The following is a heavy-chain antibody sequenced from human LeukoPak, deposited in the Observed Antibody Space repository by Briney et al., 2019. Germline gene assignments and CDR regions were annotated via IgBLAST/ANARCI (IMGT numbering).Heavy chain of an antibody. CDR2: MNPNSGNT. Sequence: GASVKVSCKASGYTFTSYDINWVRQATGQGLEWMGWMNPNSGNTGYAQKFQGRVTMTRNTSISTAYMELSSLRSEDTAVYYCARSLPDSSGYYYGFDYWGQGTLVTVSS. D-gene: IGHD3-22*01. J-gene: IGHJ4*02. CDR1: GYTFTSYD. CDR3: ARSLPDSSGYYYGFDY. V-gene: IGHV1-8*01.